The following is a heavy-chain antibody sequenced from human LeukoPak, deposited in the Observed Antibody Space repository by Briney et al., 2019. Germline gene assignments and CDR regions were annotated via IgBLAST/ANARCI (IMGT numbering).Heavy chain of an antibody. CDR2: MNPNSGNT. D-gene: IGHD6-19*01. J-gene: IGHJ4*02. CDR1: GYTFTSYD. V-gene: IGHV1-8*01. Sequence: ASVKVSCKASGYTFTSYDINWVRQATGQGLEWMGWMNPNSGNTGYAQKFQGRVTITADKSTSTAYMELSSLRSEDTAVYYCAREDSSGWYTFDYWGQGTLVTVSS. CDR3: AREDSSGWYTFDY.